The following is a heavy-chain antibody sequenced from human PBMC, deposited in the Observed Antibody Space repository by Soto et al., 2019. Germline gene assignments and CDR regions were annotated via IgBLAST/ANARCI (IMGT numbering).Heavy chain of an antibody. CDR2: IYYSGST. V-gene: IGHV4-31*03. J-gene: IGHJ6*02. D-gene: IGHD1-1*01. CDR3: ARVGTERYYYYGMDV. CDR1: GGSISSGGYY. Sequence: QVQLQESGPGLVKPSQTLSLTCTVSGGSISSGGYYWSWIRQHPGKGLEWIGYIYYSGSTYYNPSLKSRVTISVDTSKNQFSLKLSYVTAADTAVYYCARVGTERYYYYGMDVWGQGTTVTVSS.